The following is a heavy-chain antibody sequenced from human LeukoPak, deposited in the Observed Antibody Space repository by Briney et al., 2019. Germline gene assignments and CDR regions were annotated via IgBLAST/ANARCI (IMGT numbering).Heavy chain of an antibody. CDR1: GGSISSGASD. CDR2: INHSGST. D-gene: IGHD3-22*01. J-gene: IGHJ2*01. CDR3: ARAARQGFTMIVVPFFYFDL. Sequence: SQTLSLTCTVSGGSISSGASDWGWIRQHPKRGLEWVGYINHSGSTYYNPSLGGRATMSVNTSKNQFSLKLSSVTAADSAVYYCARAARQGFTMIVVPFFYFDLWGRGTLVTVSS. V-gene: IGHV4-31*03.